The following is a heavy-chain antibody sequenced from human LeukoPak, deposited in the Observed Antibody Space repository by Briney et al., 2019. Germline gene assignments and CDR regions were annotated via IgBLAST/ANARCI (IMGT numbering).Heavy chain of an antibody. CDR2: ITPILGIA. J-gene: IGHJ4*02. D-gene: IGHD2-21*02. V-gene: IGHV1-69*04. Sequence: ASVKVSCKASGGTFSSYAISWVRQAPGQGLEWMGRITPILGIANYAQKFQGRVTITADKSTSTAYMELSSLRSEDTAVYYCARTDYCGGDCYPRGPFDYWGQGTLVTVSS. CDR1: GGTFSSYA. CDR3: ARTDYCGGDCYPRGPFDY.